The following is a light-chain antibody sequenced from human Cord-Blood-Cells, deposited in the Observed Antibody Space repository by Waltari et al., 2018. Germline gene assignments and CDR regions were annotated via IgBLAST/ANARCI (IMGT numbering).Light chain of an antibody. CDR1: SSDVGRYIL. Sequence: QSALTQPASVSGSPGQSITISCTGTSSDVGRYILVSWYQQHPGKAPKLMIYVGSKRPSGVSNRFSGSKSGNTASLTISGLQAEDEADYYCCSYAGSSTYVFGTGTKVTVL. CDR2: VGS. V-gene: IGLV2-23*01. J-gene: IGLJ1*01. CDR3: CSYAGSSTYV.